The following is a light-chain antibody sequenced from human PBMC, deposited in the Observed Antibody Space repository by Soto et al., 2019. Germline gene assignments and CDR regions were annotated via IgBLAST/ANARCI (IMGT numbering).Light chain of an antibody. V-gene: IGKV1-27*01. Sequence: DIQMTQSPSSLSASVGDRVTITCRAIQGISNYLAWYQQKPGKVPKLLIYAASTLQSGVPSRFSGSGSGTDFTLSISSLQPEDVATYSCQKYNSATPPFTFGPGTIVDIK. J-gene: IGKJ3*01. CDR3: QKYNSATPPFT. CDR1: QGISNY. CDR2: AAS.